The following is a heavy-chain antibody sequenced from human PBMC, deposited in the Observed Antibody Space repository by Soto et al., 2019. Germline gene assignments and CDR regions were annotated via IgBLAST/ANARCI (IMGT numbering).Heavy chain of an antibody. CDR1: GGTFSSYA. CDR3: ARRGMAAAGPFDY. CDR2: IIPIFGTA. D-gene: IGHD6-13*01. V-gene: IGHV1-69*06. Sequence: SVKVSCKAPGGTFSSYAISWVRQAPGQGLEWMGGIIPIFGTANYAQKFQGRVTITADKSTSTAYMELSSLRSEDTAVYYCARRGMAAAGPFDYWGQGTLVTVSS. J-gene: IGHJ4*02.